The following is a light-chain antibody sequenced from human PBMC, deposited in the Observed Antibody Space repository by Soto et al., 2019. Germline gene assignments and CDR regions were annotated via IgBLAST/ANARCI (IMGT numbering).Light chain of an antibody. CDR2: DAS. J-gene: IGKJ2*01. Sequence: EIVLTQSPSTLSVSPGERATLTCRASQSVSSYLAWYQQKPGQAPRLLIYDASNRATGIPARFSGSGSGTDTTLTISSLEPEDVDVSKCQHRSNGPRTTFGQGTKLDFK. CDR3: QHRSNGPRTT. CDR1: QSVSSY. V-gene: IGKV3-11*01.